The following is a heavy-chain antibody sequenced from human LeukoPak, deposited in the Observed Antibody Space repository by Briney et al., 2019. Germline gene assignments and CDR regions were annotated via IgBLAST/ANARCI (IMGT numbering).Heavy chain of an antibody. CDR2: IYYSGST. D-gene: IGHD5-18*01. Sequence: PSETLSLTCNVPGDSISSTNYYWGWIRQPPGKGLEWIGDIYYSGSTYYNPSLKSRVTISVDTSKNQFSLHLNSVTAADTAVYYCARRRGYSFAYDYWGQGMLVTVSS. J-gene: IGHJ4*02. CDR3: ARRRGYSFAYDY. CDR1: GDSISSTNYY. V-gene: IGHV4-39*01.